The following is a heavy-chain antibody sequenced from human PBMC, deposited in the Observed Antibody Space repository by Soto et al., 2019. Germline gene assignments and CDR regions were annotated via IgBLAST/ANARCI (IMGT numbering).Heavy chain of an antibody. V-gene: IGHV1-69*01. CDR1: GGTFSSYA. CDR3: ARDRREIQLWFRFDY. CDR2: IIPIFGTA. J-gene: IGHJ4*02. Sequence: QVQLVQSGAEVKKPGSSVKVSCKASGGTFSSYAISWVRQAPGQGLEWMGGIIPIFGTANDAQKFQGRVTITAEESTSRAYMELSSLRSEDTAVYYCARDRREIQLWFRFDYWGQGTLVTVSS. D-gene: IGHD5-18*01.